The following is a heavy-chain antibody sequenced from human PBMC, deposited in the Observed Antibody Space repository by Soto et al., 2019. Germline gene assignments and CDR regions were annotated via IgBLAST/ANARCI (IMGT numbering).Heavy chain of an antibody. CDR2: IYPGDSDT. D-gene: IGHD2-15*01. CDR3: ARQGRLLRYCSGGSCYSYFDY. CDR1: GYSFTSYC. J-gene: IGHJ4*02. Sequence: PGESLKISCKGSGYSFTSYCIGWARQMPGKGLEWMGIIYPGDSDTRYSPSFQGQVTISADKSISTAYLQWSSLKASDTAMYYCARQGRLLRYCSGGSCYSYFDYWGQGTLVTVSS. V-gene: IGHV5-51*01.